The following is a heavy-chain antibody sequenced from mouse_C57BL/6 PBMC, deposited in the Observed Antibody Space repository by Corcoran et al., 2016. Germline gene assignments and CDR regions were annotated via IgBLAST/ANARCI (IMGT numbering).Heavy chain of an antibody. CDR3: ARVKDYDSNYVGDY. CDR1: GYTFTSYW. CDR2: IDPSDSYT. D-gene: IGHD2-5*01. V-gene: IGHV1-59*01. Sequence: QVQLQQPGAELVRPGTSVKLSCKASGYTFTSYWMHWVKQRPGQGLEWIGVIDPSDSYTNYNQKFKGKATLTVDTSSSTAYMQLSSLTSEDSAVYYCARVKDYDSNYVGDYWGQGTTLTVSS. J-gene: IGHJ2*01.